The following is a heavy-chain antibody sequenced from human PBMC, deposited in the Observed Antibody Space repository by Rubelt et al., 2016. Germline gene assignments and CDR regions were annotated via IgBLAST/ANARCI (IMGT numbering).Heavy chain of an antibody. CDR1: GFTVSNNY. J-gene: IGHJ4*02. Sequence: EVQLVESGGGLVQPGGSLRLSCAASGFTVSNNYMSWVCQAPGKGLEWISVIYSSGSTYYADSVKGRFTISRDNSKNTLYLQRNSLRAEDTAVYYCARSSRGYNYLHVDYWGQGTLVTVSS. CDR2: IYSSGST. V-gene: IGHV3-66*01. D-gene: IGHD5-18*01. CDR3: ARSSRGYNYLHVDY.